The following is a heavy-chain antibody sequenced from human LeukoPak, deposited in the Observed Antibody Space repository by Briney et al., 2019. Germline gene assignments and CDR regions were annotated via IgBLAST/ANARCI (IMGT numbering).Heavy chain of an antibody. CDR2: MNPNSGNT. CDR3: ARDRIVGPTDAFDI. Sequence: APVKVSCKAPGYTFTSYDINWVRQATGQGLEWMGWMNPNSGNTGYAQKFQGRVTMTRNTSISTAYMELSSLRSEDTAVYYCARDRIVGPTDAFDIWGQGTMVTVSS. CDR1: GYTFTSYD. V-gene: IGHV1-8*01. D-gene: IGHD1-26*01. J-gene: IGHJ3*02.